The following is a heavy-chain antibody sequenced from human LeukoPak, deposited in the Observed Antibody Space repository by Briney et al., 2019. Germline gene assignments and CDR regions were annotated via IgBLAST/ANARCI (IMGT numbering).Heavy chain of an antibody. CDR2: INHSGST. V-gene: IGHV4-34*01. D-gene: IGHD1-26*01. CDR1: GGSFSGDY. Sequence: KASETLSVNCAVYGGSFSGDYWRLIRQPPGKGLEWIGEINHSGSTNYNPSLKSRVTISVDTSKNQFSLKLSSVTAADTAVYYCARGGNVGLSYWGQGTLVTVSS. CDR3: ARGGNVGLSY. J-gene: IGHJ4*02.